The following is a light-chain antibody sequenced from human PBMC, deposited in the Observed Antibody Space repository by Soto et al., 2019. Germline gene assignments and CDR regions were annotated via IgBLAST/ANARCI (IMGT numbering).Light chain of an antibody. CDR3: QQGNSFPRNT. V-gene: IGKV1D-12*01. CDR2: AAS. J-gene: IGKJ4*01. CDR1: QSISTW. Sequence: DIQMTQSPSSVSASVGDRVTITCRASQSISTWLAWYQQKSGEAPKILIYAASSLQSGVPSRFSGSGSGTDFTLTISSLQPEDFATYYCQQGNSFPRNTFGGGTKVEIK.